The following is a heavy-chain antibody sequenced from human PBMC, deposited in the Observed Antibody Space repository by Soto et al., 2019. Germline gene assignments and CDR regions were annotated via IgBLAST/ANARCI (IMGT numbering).Heavy chain of an antibody. D-gene: IGHD3-22*01. Sequence: QVQLVESGGGVVQPERSQRLSCVASDFTFGSYVMPWVRQAPGKGLQWVALISFDGSSQYYADSVKGRFTISRDNSRNTMYLQMDSLRPEDTAVYYCAREMIPMIMGGMSALDVWGHGTTVTVS. V-gene: IGHV3-30*03. J-gene: IGHJ6*02. CDR1: DFTFGSYV. CDR2: ISFDGSSQ. CDR3: AREMIPMIMGGMSALDV.